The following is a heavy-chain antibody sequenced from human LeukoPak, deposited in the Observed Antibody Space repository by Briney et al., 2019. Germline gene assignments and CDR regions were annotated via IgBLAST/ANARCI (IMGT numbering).Heavy chain of an antibody. D-gene: IGHD2-15*01. CDR1: GYTFTGYY. J-gene: IGHJ5*02. CDR2: INPNSGGT. CDR3: ARVVVVAATSGHWFDP. Sequence: ASVKVSCKASGYTFTGYYMHWVRQAPGQGLEWMGWINPNSGGTNYAQKFQGRVIMTWDTSISTAYMELSRLRSDDTAVYYCARVVVVAATSGHWFDPWGQGTLVTVSS. V-gene: IGHV1-2*02.